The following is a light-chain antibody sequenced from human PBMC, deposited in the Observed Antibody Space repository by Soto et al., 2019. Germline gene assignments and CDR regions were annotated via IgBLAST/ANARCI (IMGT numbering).Light chain of an antibody. CDR1: QSVFNY. Sequence: IQMTQSPSSLSASVGDRVTMTFRASQSVFNYLHWYQQKPGRAPNLLIYDISTLQSGVPSRFSGSGSGTDFTLTISRLQPEDFAVYYCQQYASTRWTFGQGTKVDIK. V-gene: IGKV1-39*01. CDR2: DIS. CDR3: QQYASTRWT. J-gene: IGKJ1*01.